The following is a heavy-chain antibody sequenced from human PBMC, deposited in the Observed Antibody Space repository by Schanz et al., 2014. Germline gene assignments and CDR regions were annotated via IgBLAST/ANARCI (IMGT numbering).Heavy chain of an antibody. J-gene: IGHJ5*02. D-gene: IGHD5-12*01. Sequence: VQLVQSGAEVKRPGASVRVSCKASGYTFTSYDFNWVRQAPGQGLEWMGWMNPDSGNTGYAQKFQGRVTFTADKSTSTAYMELSSLKSEDTAVYYCARGPLGTSPWGQGTLVTVSS. CDR3: ARGPLGTSP. CDR1: GYTFTSYD. V-gene: IGHV1-8*01. CDR2: MNPDSGNT.